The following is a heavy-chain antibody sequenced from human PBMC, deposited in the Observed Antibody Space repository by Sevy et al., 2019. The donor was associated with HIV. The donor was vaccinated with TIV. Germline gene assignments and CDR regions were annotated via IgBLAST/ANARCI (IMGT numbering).Heavy chain of an antibody. D-gene: IGHD6-6*01. CDR3: ARGLGDSSSSERDY. Sequence: ASVKVSCKASGYTFTGYYMHWVRQAPGQGLEWMGWINPNSGGTNYEQKFQGRVTMTRDTSISTAYMELSRLRSDDTAVYYCARGLGDSSSSERDYWGQGTLVTVSS. J-gene: IGHJ4*02. CDR1: GYTFTGYY. V-gene: IGHV1-2*02. CDR2: INPNSGGT.